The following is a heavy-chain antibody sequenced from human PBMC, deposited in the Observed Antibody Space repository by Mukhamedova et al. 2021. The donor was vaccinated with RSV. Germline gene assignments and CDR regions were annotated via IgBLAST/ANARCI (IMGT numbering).Heavy chain of an antibody. J-gene: IGHJ4*02. CDR2: IIPIFGTA. D-gene: IGHD6-6*01. Sequence: GGIIPIFGTAHYAQKFQGRVTITADESTSTAYMELSSLRSEDTAVYYCAREPHYSSSPGSFDYWGQGTLVTVSS. CDR3: AREPHYSSSPGSFDY. V-gene: IGHV1-69*01.